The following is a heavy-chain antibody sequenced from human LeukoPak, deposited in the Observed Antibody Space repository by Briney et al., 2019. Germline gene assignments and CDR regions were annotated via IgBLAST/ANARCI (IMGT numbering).Heavy chain of an antibody. CDR1: GYTFTNYD. Sequence: ASVKVSCKASGYTFTNYDINWVRQATGQGLEWMGWMNPNSGNTGYAQKFQGRVTMTRNTSISTAYMELSSLRSEDTAVYYCARGLYGDYDFDYWGQGTLVTVSS. CDR3: ARGLYGDYDFDY. CDR2: MNPNSGNT. J-gene: IGHJ4*02. V-gene: IGHV1-8*01. D-gene: IGHD4-17*01.